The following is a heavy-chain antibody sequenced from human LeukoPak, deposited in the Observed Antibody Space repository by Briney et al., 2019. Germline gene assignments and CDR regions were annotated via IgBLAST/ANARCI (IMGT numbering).Heavy chain of an antibody. Sequence: GASVKVSCKASGYTFAGYYMHWVRQAPGQGLEWMGWINPNSGGTNYAQKFQGRVTMTRDTSISTAYMELGRLRSDDTAVYYCARDYGVRSGYRRGAFDIWGQGAMVTVSS. CDR1: GYTFAGYY. V-gene: IGHV1-2*02. CDR3: ARDYGVRSGYRRGAFDI. D-gene: IGHD3-22*01. J-gene: IGHJ3*02. CDR2: INPNSGGT.